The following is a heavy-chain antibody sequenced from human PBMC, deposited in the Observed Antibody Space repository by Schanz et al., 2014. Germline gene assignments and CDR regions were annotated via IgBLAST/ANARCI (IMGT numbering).Heavy chain of an antibody. J-gene: IGHJ6*02. CDR2: IWYDGTDR. Sequence: LVESGGGVVQPGRSLRLSCAASGFTFSSYGMHWVRQVPGKGLEWVAVIWYDGTDRYYADSVKGRFTISRDNSKNTLYLQMNSLRVEDTAVYYCARSGVDVWGQGTTVTVSS. CDR1: GFTFSSYG. V-gene: IGHV3-33*01. CDR3: ARSGVDV. D-gene: IGHD3-10*01.